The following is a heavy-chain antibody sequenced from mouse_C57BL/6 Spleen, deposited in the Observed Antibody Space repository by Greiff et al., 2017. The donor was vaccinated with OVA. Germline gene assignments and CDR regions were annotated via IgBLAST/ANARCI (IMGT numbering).Heavy chain of an antibody. D-gene: IGHD1-1*01. J-gene: IGHJ2*01. Sequence: EVMLVESGGGLVKPGGSLTLSCAASGFTFSDYGMHWVRQAPEKGLEWVAYISRGSSTIYYADTVKGRFTISRDNAKNTLFLQMTSLRSEDTAMYYCARDTDSNYFDYWGQGTTLTVSS. CDR2: ISRGSSTI. CDR1: GFTFSDYG. CDR3: ARDTDSNYFDY. V-gene: IGHV5-17*01.